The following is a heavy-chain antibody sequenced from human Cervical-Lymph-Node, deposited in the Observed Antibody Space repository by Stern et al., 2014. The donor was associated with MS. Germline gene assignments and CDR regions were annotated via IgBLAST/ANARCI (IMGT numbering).Heavy chain of an antibody. CDR1: GYTFTDYG. Sequence: QVQLMQSGGGVKKPGASVKVSCKTSGYTFTDYGVTWVRLAPGQGLEWMGWISGHNGVTNDARKFQDRVTITTDTSTNTAYLELRSLRADDTAIYYCARDRANYGVFDYWGQGSRVTVSA. D-gene: IGHD4-17*01. CDR2: ISGHNGVT. CDR3: ARDRANYGVFDY. J-gene: IGHJ4*02. V-gene: IGHV1-18*01.